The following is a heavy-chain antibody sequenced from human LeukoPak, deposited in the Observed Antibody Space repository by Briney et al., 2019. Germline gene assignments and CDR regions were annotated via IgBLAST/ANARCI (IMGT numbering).Heavy chain of an antibody. CDR1: GITLSNYG. Sequence: PGGSLRLSCGVSGITLSNYGMSWVRQAPGKGLEWVAGISDSGGRTNYEDSVKGRFTISRDSPKNTLYLQMNSLRVEDTAVYFCAKRGVVIRVVLVGFHKEAYYFDSWGQGALVTVSS. J-gene: IGHJ4*02. CDR3: AKRGVVIRVVLVGFHKEAYYFDS. V-gene: IGHV3-23*01. D-gene: IGHD3-10*01. CDR2: ISDSGGRT.